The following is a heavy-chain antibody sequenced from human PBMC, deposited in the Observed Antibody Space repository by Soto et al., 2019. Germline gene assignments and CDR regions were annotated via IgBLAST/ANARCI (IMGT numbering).Heavy chain of an antibody. Sequence: SQTLSLTCAISRDSVSSNSAAWNWIRQSPSRGLEWLGRTYYRSKWYNDYAVSVKSRITINPDTSKNQFSLQLNSVTPEDTAVYYCARFMYSSSWPDYYYYYMDVWGKGTTVTVSS. CDR2: TYYRSKWYN. D-gene: IGHD6-13*01. J-gene: IGHJ6*03. CDR1: RDSVSSNSAA. V-gene: IGHV6-1*01. CDR3: ARFMYSSSWPDYYYYYMDV.